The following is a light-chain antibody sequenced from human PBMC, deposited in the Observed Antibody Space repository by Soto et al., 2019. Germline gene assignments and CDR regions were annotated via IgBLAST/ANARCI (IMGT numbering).Light chain of an antibody. J-gene: IGKJ5*01. V-gene: IGKV1-39*01. CDR2: AAS. CDR1: QSISSY. CDR3: QQSYSTSIT. Sequence: DIQMTQSASSVSASVGDRVTGTWRASQSISSYLNWYQQKPGKAPKLLIYAASSLQSGVPSRFSGSGPGTDFTLTISSLQPEDFATYYCQQSYSTSITFGQGTRLEIK.